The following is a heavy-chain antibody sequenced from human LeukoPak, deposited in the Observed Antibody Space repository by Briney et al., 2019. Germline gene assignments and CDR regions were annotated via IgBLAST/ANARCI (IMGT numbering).Heavy chain of an antibody. CDR2: INHNGNVN. CDR1: GFTFSSYW. V-gene: IGHV3-7*01. Sequence: PGGSLRLSCAASGFTFSSYWMNWARQAPGKGLEWVASINHNGNVNYYVDSVKGRFTISRDNSKNTLYLQMNSLRAEDTAVYYCARDPYGTLPDDYWGQGTLVTVSS. D-gene: IGHD4-17*01. CDR3: ARDPYGTLPDDY. J-gene: IGHJ4*02.